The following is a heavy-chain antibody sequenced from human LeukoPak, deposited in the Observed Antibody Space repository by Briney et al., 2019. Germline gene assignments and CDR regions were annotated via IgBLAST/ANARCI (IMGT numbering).Heavy chain of an antibody. CDR3: ARDFYGDPYYYYGMDV. J-gene: IGHJ6*02. CDR2: IYYSGNT. D-gene: IGHD4-17*01. CDR1: GGSISHYY. V-gene: IGHV4-59*01. Sequence: PSETLSLTCTVSGGSISHYYWSWIRQSPGKGLEWIGYIYYSGNTNYNPSLKSRVTISVDTSRNQFSLQLRSVTAADTAVYYCARDFYGDPYYYYGMDVWGQGATVTVSS.